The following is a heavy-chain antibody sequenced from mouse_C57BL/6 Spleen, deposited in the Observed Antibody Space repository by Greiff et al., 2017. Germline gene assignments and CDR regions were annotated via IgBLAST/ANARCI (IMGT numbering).Heavy chain of an antibody. D-gene: IGHD2-4*01. CDR2: INPSSGYT. CDR3: ARGYYDYDEGMDY. J-gene: IGHJ4*01. V-gene: IGHV1-7*01. CDR1: GYTFTSYW. Sequence: QVQLQQSGAELAKPGASVKLSCKASGYTFTSYWMHWVKQRPGQGLEWIGYINPSSGYTKYNQKFKDKATLTADKSSSTAYMQLSSLTYEDSAVYYCARGYYDYDEGMDYWGQGTSVTVSS.